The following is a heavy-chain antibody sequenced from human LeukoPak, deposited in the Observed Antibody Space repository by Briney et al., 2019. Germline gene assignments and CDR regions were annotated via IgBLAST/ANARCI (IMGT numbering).Heavy chain of an antibody. V-gene: IGHV3-33*06. D-gene: IGHD3-22*01. CDR2: IWYDGSNK. Sequence: PGRSLRLSCAASGFTFSSYGMHWVRQAPGKGLEWVAVIWYDGSNKYYADSVKGRFTISRANSKNTLYLQMNSLRAEDTAVYYCANGEGYYDSSGAYDAFDIWGQGTMVTVSS. CDR1: GFTFSSYG. J-gene: IGHJ3*02. CDR3: ANGEGYYDSSGAYDAFDI.